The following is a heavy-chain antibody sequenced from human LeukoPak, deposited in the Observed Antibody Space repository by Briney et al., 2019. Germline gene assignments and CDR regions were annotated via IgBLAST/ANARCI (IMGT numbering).Heavy chain of an antibody. D-gene: IGHD6-6*01. CDR3: ASSIAQDY. V-gene: IGHV3-48*04. CDR2: IGPSGVTT. Sequence: PGGTQRLSCAASGFIFSNYGMNWVRQAPGKGLEWVSGIGPSGVTTYYADSVKGRFTISRDNAKNSLYLQMNSLRAEDTAVYYCASSIAQDYWGQGTLVTVSS. J-gene: IGHJ4*02. CDR1: GFIFSNYG.